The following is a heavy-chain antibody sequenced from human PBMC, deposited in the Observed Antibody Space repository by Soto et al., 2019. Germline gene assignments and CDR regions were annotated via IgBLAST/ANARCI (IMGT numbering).Heavy chain of an antibody. D-gene: IGHD3-10*01. Sequence: GASVKVSCKASGYTFTSYGISWVRQAPGQGLEWMGWISAYNGNTNYAQKLQGRVTMTTDTSTSTAYMELRSLRSDDTAVYYCARSGLSMVRGVITPGLFAPWGQGTLVTVSS. J-gene: IGHJ5*02. V-gene: IGHV1-18*01. CDR3: ARSGLSMVRGVITPGLFAP. CDR2: ISAYNGNT. CDR1: GYTFTSYG.